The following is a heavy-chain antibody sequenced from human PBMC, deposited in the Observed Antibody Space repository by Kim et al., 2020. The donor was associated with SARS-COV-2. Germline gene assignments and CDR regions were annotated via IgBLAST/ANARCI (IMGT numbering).Heavy chain of an antibody. CDR1: GYTLTELS. J-gene: IGHJ4*02. V-gene: IGHV1-24*01. D-gene: IGHD6-19*01. CDR2: FDPEDGET. Sequence: ASVKVSCKVSGYTLTELSMHWVRQAPGKGLEWMGGFDPEDGETIYAQKFQGRVTMTEDTSTDTAYMELSSLRSEDTAVYYCATDRILGIAVAGTYHDWGQGTLVTVSS. CDR3: ATDRILGIAVAGTYHD.